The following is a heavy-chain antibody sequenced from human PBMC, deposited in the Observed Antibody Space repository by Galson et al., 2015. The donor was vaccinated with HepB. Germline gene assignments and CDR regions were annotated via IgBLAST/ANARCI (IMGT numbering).Heavy chain of an antibody. CDR2: MNPNSGNT. Sequence: SVKVSCKASGYTYTSYDINWVRQATGQGLEWMGWMNPNSGNTGYAQKFQGRVTMTWNTSISTAYMELSSLRSEDTAVYYCARDGDYDSSGYYYYYYGMDVWGQGTTVTVSS. V-gene: IGHV1-8*01. J-gene: IGHJ6*02. CDR1: GYTYTSYD. D-gene: IGHD3-22*01. CDR3: ARDGDYDSSGYYYYYYGMDV.